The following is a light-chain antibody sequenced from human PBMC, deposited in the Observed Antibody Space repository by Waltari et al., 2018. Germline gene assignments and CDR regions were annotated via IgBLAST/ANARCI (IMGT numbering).Light chain of an antibody. J-gene: IGLJ1*01. Sequence: QSVLTQPPSVSGAPGQWVTISCPGSSPTIRGGHDVHWYKQVPGTAPKLLIYGSTNRPSGVPDRFSGSKSGTSASLAITGLQAEDEADYYCQSYDYSLSAYVFGIGTKVTVL. CDR2: GST. V-gene: IGLV1-40*01. CDR3: QSYDYSLSAYV. CDR1: SPTIRGGHD.